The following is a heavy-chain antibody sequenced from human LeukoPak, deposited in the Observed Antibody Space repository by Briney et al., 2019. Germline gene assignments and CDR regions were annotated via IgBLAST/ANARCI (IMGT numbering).Heavy chain of an antibody. Sequence: ASVKVSCKASGYTFTDYYIHWVRQAPGQGLEWMRWITPYSGGTDYAQKFQGRVTMTMDTSISTVYMELGRLRSDDTAVYYCAREFNTYYYGSGSHDAFDIWGQGTEVTVS. D-gene: IGHD3-10*01. CDR3: AREFNTYYYGSGSHDAFDI. J-gene: IGHJ3*02. V-gene: IGHV1-2*02. CDR1: GYTFTDYY. CDR2: ITPYSGGT.